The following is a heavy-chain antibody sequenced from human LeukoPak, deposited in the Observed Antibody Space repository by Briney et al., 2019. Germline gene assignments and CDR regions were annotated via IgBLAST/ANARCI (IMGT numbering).Heavy chain of an antibody. CDR2: IYPGDSDT. V-gene: IGHV5-51*01. Sequence: PGASLQISCKGSGSSFTSYWIGWVRQLPGKGLEWMGIIYPGDSDTRYSPSFQGQVTISADKSISTAYLQWSSLKASDTAMYYCARPIGGSYSDFDIWGQGTMVTVSS. J-gene: IGHJ3*02. CDR3: ARPIGGSYSDFDI. CDR1: GSSFTSYW. D-gene: IGHD1-26*01.